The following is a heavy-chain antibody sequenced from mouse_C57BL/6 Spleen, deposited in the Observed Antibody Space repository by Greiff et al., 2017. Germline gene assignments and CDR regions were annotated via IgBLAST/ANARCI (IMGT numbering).Heavy chain of an antibody. V-gene: IGHV1-9*01. J-gene: IGHJ3*01. Sequence: QVQLKESGAELMKPGASVKLSCKATGYTFTGYWIEWVKQRPGHGLEWIGDILPGSGSTNYNEKFKGKATFTADTSSNTAYMQLISLTTEDSAIYYCAKCTTVVEKAWFADWGQGTLVTVSA. CDR3: AKCTTVVEKAWFAD. D-gene: IGHD1-1*01. CDR2: ILPGSGST. CDR1: GYTFTGYW.